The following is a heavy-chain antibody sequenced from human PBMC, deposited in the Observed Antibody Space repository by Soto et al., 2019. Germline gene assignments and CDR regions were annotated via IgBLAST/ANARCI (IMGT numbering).Heavy chain of an antibody. Sequence: QVQLQESGPGLVKPSETLSLTCTVSGASISSYYWSWIRQSPGKGLEWIGYMYYSGNANYNPSLRSRITISVDTSKNQCSLNLNSVTAADTAVYYCAREYPVHSAYFDYWGQGILVTVSS. CDR1: GASISSYY. J-gene: IGHJ4*02. D-gene: IGHD1-26*01. V-gene: IGHV4-59*01. CDR3: AREYPVHSAYFDY. CDR2: MYYSGNA.